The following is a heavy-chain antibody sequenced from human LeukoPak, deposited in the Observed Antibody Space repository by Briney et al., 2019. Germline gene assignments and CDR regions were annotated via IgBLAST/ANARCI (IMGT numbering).Heavy chain of an antibody. V-gene: IGHV3-74*03. D-gene: IGHD5-12*01. CDR3: AREGRVSGYDFDC. CDR2: INSDGSSI. Sequence: GGALRLSFAASGFTLSSYLVHWVRQAPGKGLVLGSRINSDGSSITYADSVKGRFTISRDNAKNTLYLQMNSLRVEDTAVYYCAREGRVSGYDFDCWGQGTLVTVSS. CDR1: GFTLSSYL. J-gene: IGHJ4*02.